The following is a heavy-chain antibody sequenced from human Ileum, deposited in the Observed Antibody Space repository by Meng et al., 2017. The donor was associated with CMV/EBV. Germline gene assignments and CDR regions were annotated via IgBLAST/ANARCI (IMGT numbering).Heavy chain of an antibody. J-gene: IGHJ4*02. CDR2: INSDGYT. CDR1: GFTVSGNH. D-gene: IGHD5-12*01. CDR3: ARASPGYGGFPD. V-gene: IGHV3-53*01. Sequence: EVQVVESGGGLIPTGESLRLSCAASGFTVSGNHMSWVRQAPGKGLEWVSDINSDGYTSYIDSVKGRFTISRDNSKNTVYFQMNSLRAEDTAIYYCARASPGYGGFPDWGQGTLVTVSS.